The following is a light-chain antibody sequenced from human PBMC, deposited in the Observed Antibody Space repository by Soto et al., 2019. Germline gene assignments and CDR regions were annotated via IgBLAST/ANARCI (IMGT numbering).Light chain of an antibody. V-gene: IGKV1-5*03. CDR1: QSISNW. J-gene: IGKJ1*01. CDR2: KAS. Sequence: DIQMTQSPSTLSASVGDRVTITCRASQSISNWLAWYQQKPGKAPVLLIYKASNLESGVPSRFSGSGSGTEFTLTISSLQPDDFATYYCQQYHNYRTFGQGTKVDI. CDR3: QQYHNYRT.